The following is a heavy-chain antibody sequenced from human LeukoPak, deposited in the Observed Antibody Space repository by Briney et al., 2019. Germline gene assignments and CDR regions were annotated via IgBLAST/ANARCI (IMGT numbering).Heavy chain of an antibody. Sequence: PSETLSLTCTVSGGSISSSSYYWGWIRQPPGKGLEWIGSIYYSGSTYYNPSPKSRVTLSVDTSKNQFSLKLSSVTAADTAVYYCASWGYSYGPDAFDIWGQGTMVTVSS. CDR1: GGSISSSSYY. CDR3: ASWGYSYGPDAFDI. V-gene: IGHV4-39*01. CDR2: IYYSGST. D-gene: IGHD5-18*01. J-gene: IGHJ3*02.